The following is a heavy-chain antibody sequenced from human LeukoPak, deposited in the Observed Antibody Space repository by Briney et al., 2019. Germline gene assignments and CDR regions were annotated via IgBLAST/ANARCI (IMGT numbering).Heavy chain of an antibody. Sequence: TSQTLSLTCAVSGGSISSGGYSWSWIRQPPGKGLEWIGYIYHSGSTYYNPSLKSRVTISVDRSKNQFSLKLSSVTAADTAVYYCVRGGAVPAANPLHYYYYGMDVWGKGTTVTVSS. J-gene: IGHJ6*04. D-gene: IGHD2-2*01. CDR3: VRGGAVPAANPLHYYYYGMDV. CDR1: GGSISSGGYS. V-gene: IGHV4-30-2*01. CDR2: IYHSGST.